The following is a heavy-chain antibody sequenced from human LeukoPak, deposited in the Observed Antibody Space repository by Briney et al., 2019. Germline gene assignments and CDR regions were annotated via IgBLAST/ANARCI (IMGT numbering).Heavy chain of an antibody. CDR3: VRDYRGGWNDY. V-gene: IGHV3-7*01. D-gene: IGHD1-26*01. CDR1: GFTFTKHW. Sequence: GGSLRLSCAATGFTFTKHWMSWVRQTIGKGLECVAKIREDGNEKHYVDSVKGRFTISRDNAKNSLFLQMNNLRVDDTAVYYCVRDYRGGWNDYWGQGTLVTVSS. J-gene: IGHJ4*02. CDR2: IREDGNEK.